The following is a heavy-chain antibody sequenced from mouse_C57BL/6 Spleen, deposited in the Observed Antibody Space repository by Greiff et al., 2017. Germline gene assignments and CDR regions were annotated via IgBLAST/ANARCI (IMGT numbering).Heavy chain of an antibody. V-gene: IGHV1-82*01. Sequence: QVQLQQSGPELVKPGASVKISCKASGYAFSSSWMNWVKQRPGKGLEWIGRIYPGDGGTNYNGKFKGKATLTADKSSSTAYMQLSSLTAEDSAVYFCARMGLYPCADWGQGTLVTVSA. CDR1: GYAFSSSW. D-gene: IGHD2-12*01. J-gene: IGHJ3*01. CDR2: IYPGDGGT. CDR3: ARMGLYPCAD.